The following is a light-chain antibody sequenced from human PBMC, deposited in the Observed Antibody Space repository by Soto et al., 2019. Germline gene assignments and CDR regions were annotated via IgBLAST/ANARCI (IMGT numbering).Light chain of an antibody. CDR3: CSYAGSVV. J-gene: IGLJ2*01. Sequence: QSVLTQPRSVSGSPGQSVTISCTGTSSDVGGYNYVSWYQQHPGKAPKLMIYDVSKRPSGVPDRFSGSKSGNTASLTISGLQAEDEADYYCCSYAGSVVFGGGTKV. CDR1: SSDVGGYNY. V-gene: IGLV2-11*01. CDR2: DVS.